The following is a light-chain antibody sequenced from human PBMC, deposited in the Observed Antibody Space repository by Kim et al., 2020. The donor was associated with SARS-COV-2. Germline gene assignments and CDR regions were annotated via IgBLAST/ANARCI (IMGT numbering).Light chain of an antibody. CDR1: SSDVGSYTL. J-gene: IGLJ3*02. Sequence: GQSITISCPGTSSDVGSYTLVSWYQQHPGKAPKLMIYEGSKRPSGVYNRFSGSKSGNTASLTISGLQAEDEADYYCCSYAGSSTLVFGGGTQLTVL. CDR2: EGS. V-gene: IGLV2-23*01. CDR3: CSYAGSSTLV.